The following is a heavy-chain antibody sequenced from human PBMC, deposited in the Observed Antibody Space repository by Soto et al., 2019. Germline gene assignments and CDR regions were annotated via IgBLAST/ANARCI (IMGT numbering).Heavy chain of an antibody. CDR1: GYTFTGYY. Sequence: ASVKVSCKASGYTFTGYYMHWVRQAPGQGLEWMGWINPNSGGTNYAQKFQGRVTMTRDTSISTAYMELSRLRSDDTAVYYCARWRAHRRGCSYGSVIDYWGQGTLVTVSS. CDR2: INPNSGGT. J-gene: IGHJ4*02. V-gene: IGHV1-2*02. D-gene: IGHD5-18*01. CDR3: ARWRAHRRGCSYGSVIDY.